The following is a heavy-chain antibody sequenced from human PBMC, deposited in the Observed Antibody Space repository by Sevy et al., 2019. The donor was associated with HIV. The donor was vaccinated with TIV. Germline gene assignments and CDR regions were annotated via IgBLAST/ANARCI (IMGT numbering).Heavy chain of an antibody. CDR2: ISYDGSNK. D-gene: IGHD6-19*01. CDR1: GFTFSSYA. CDR3: AREAVAAFDY. Sequence: GGSLRLSCAASGFTFSSYAMHWVRQAPGKGLEWVAVISYDGSNKYDADSVKGRFTISRDNSKNTLYLQMNSLRAEDTAVYYCAREAVAAFDYWGQGTLVTVSS. V-gene: IGHV3-30-3*01. J-gene: IGHJ4*02.